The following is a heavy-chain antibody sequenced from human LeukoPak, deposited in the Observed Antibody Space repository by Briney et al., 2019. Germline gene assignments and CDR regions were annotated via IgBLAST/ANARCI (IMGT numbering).Heavy chain of an antibody. Sequence: GESLKISCKGSGYSFTSYWIGWVRQMPGKGLEWMGIIYPGDSDTRYSPSLQGQVTISADKSISTAYLQWSSLKASDTAMYYCAIIGYSSGWYRAPFDYWGQGTLVTVSS. CDR2: IYPGDSDT. V-gene: IGHV5-51*01. D-gene: IGHD6-19*01. CDR1: GYSFTSYW. CDR3: AIIGYSSGWYRAPFDY. J-gene: IGHJ4*02.